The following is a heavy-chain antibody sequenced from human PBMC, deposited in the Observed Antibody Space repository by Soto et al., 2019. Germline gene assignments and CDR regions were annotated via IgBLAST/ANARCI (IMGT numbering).Heavy chain of an antibody. CDR1: GGSISSYY. V-gene: IGHV4-59*01. D-gene: IGHD3-9*01. CDR3: ARGANRLRYFDWLLYH. CDR2: IYYSGST. J-gene: IGHJ4*02. Sequence: SETLSLTCTVSGGSISSYYRSWIRQPPGKGLEWIGYIYYSGSTNYNPSLKSRVTISVDTSKNQFSLKLSSVTAADTAVYYCARGANRLRYFDWLLYHWGQGTLVTVSS.